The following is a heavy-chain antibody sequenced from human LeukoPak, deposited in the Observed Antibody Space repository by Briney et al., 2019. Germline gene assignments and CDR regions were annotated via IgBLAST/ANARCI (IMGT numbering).Heavy chain of an antibody. Sequence: GSLRLFCSASGFTFGDYAMSWVRQAPGKGLEGVGFIRNQAHGGTADYAAAVKGRFRISRDDSNSIAYLHMDSLQAEDTALYYCFTPTYYYDASGYSLYSGMDVWGQGTTVTVSS. J-gene: IGHJ6*02. D-gene: IGHD3-22*01. CDR1: GFTFGDYA. CDR3: FTPTYYYDASGYSLYSGMDV. CDR2: IRNQAHGGTA. V-gene: IGHV3-49*04.